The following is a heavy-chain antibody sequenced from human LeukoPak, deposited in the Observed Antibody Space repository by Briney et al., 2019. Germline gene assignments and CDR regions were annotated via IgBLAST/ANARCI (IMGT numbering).Heavy chain of an antibody. CDR2: INHSGST. V-gene: IGHV4-34*01. CDR3: ARGQYGWGDYASGYFDL. CDR1: GFTFNNYA. J-gene: IGHJ2*01. Sequence: SGGSLRLSCAASGFTFNNYAINWVRQAPGKGLEWIGEINHSGSTNYNPSLKSRVTISVDTSKNQCSLKLSSVTAADTAVYYCARGQYGWGDYASGYFDLWGRGTLVTVSS. D-gene: IGHD4-17*01.